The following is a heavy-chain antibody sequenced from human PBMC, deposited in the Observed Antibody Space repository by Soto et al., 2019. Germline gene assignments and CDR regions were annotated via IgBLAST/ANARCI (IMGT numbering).Heavy chain of an antibody. CDR2: ISAHNGNT. CDR3: ARGRYGDY. J-gene: IGHJ4*02. Sequence: QVHLVQSGAEVKKPGASVKVSCKGSGYGFTTYGITWVRQAPGQGLEWMAWISAHNGNTNYAQKLQVRVTVTRDTSTRPAYMALRSLRSDDTAVYYCARGRYGDYWGQGALVTVSS. V-gene: IGHV1-18*01. D-gene: IGHD1-1*01. CDR1: GYGFTTYG.